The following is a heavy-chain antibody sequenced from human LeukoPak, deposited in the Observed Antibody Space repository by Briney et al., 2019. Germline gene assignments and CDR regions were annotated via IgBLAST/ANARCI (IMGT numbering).Heavy chain of an antibody. CDR3: AKTAGSGWYDY. CDR1: GFSLRSSE. Sequence: SGGSLRLSCAASGFSLRSSEMNWVRQAPGKGPEWVAHINSADNVEYYTDSVRGRFTMSRDNAKDLLYLQMNSLRDEDTAVYYCAKTAGSGWYDYWGQGALVTVSS. V-gene: IGHV3-48*03. D-gene: IGHD6-19*01. CDR2: INSADNVE. J-gene: IGHJ4*02.